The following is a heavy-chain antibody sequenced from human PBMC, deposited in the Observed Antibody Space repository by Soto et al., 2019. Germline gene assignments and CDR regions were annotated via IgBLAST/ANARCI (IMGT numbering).Heavy chain of an antibody. D-gene: IGHD2-8*02. V-gene: IGHV3-21*02. Sequence: EVQLVESGGGLVKPGGSLRLSCSASGFTFSLYSLKWVRQAPGKGLEWVSSISGSSNYIYYADSGKGRFTISRDNAQNSLYLQMSGLRRDDTAMYFCARVRYWYHDAFDVWGEVTLVGVAS. J-gene: IGHJ3*01. CDR2: ISGSSNYI. CDR1: GFTFSLYS. CDR3: ARVRYWYHDAFDV.